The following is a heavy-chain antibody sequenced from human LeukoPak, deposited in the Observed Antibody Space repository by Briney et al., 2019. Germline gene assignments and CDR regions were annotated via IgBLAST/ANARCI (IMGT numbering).Heavy chain of an antibody. CDR2: INHSGST. J-gene: IGHJ4*02. CDR1: GGSFSGYY. V-gene: IGHV4-34*01. Sequence: SETLSLTCAVCGGSFSGYYWSWIRQPPGKGLEWIGEINHSGSTNYNPSLTSRVTISVDTSKNQFSLKLSSVTAADTAVYYCARSEDSVFDYWGQGTLVTVSS. D-gene: IGHD2-15*01. CDR3: ARSEDSVFDY.